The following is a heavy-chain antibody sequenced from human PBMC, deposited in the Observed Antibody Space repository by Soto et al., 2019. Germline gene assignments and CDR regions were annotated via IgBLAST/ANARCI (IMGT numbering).Heavy chain of an antibody. CDR3: AKPRWSGYPPYYYGMDV. CDR1: GFTFSSYG. Sequence: GGSLRLSCAASGFTFSSYGMHWVRQAPGKGLEWVAVISYDGSNKYYADSVKGRFTISRDNSKSTLYLQMNSLRAEDTAVYYCAKPRWSGYPPYYYGMDVWGQGTTVTVSS. D-gene: IGHD3-3*01. V-gene: IGHV3-30*18. CDR2: ISYDGSNK. J-gene: IGHJ6*02.